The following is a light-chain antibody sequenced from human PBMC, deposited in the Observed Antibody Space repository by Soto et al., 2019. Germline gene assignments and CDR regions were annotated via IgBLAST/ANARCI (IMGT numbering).Light chain of an antibody. Sequence: QSALTQPPSASGSPGQSVTISCTGTSSDVGGCNYVSWYQQHPGKAPKVMIYEVNKRPSGVPDRFSGSKSGNTASLTVSGLHAEEEADYYCSSCAGSDNPYVFGTGTKLTVL. J-gene: IGLJ1*01. CDR3: SSCAGSDNPYV. CDR1: SSDVGGCNY. CDR2: EVN. V-gene: IGLV2-8*01.